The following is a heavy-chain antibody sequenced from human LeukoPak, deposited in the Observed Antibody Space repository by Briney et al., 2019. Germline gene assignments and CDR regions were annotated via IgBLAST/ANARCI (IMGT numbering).Heavy chain of an antibody. CDR2: IDHSGST. CDR1: GGSFSGYY. D-gene: IGHD6-13*01. Sequence: PSETLSLTCAVYGGSFSGYYWSWIRLPPGKGLEWIGEIDHSGSTNYNPSLKSRVTISVDTSKNQFSLKLSSVTAADTAVYYCASYTSAAGNRNWFDPWGQGTLVTVSS. CDR3: ASYTSAAGNRNWFDP. V-gene: IGHV4-34*01. J-gene: IGHJ5*02.